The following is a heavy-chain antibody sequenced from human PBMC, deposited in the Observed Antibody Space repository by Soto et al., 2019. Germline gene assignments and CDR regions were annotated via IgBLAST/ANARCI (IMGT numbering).Heavy chain of an antibody. CDR2: ITYDGSNK. CDR1: GFTFSSYG. J-gene: IGHJ3*02. V-gene: IGHV3-30*18. D-gene: IGHD3-9*01. CDR3: AKTIHGNAFDI. Sequence: QVQLVESGGGVVQPGRSLRLSCAASGFTFSSYGMHWVRQAPGKGLEWVAVITYDGSNKYYADSVKGRFIISRDNSKNTLYLQMNSLRAEDTAVYYCAKTIHGNAFDIWGQGTMVTVSS.